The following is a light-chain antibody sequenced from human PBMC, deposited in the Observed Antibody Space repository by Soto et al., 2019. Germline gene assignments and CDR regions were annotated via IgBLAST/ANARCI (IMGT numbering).Light chain of an antibody. J-gene: IGKJ3*01. CDR1: QSVGSNY. CDR3: QQYATTPFT. CDR2: GAS. Sequence: EIVLTQSPGTLSLSLGERATVSCRASQSVGSNYLAWYQRKPGQAPRLLIYGASSRATGIPDRFSGSGSGTDFTLTISRLEPEDFSVYCCQQYATTPFTFGPGTKVDIK. V-gene: IGKV3-20*01.